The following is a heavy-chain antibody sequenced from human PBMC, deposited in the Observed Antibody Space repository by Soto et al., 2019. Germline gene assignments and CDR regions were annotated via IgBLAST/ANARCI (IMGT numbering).Heavy chain of an antibody. CDR3: ARSLPWFDP. CDR1: GYTFTSYT. J-gene: IGHJ5*02. Sequence: VHSETEVKKPGASVNVSCKASGYTFTSYTISWVRQAPGQGLEWMGWISANNGNTEFAQKFQDRLTMIADTTTSTAYLELRNLRPDDTAVYYCARSLPWFDPWGQGTLVAVSS. CDR2: ISANNGNT. V-gene: IGHV1-18*01.